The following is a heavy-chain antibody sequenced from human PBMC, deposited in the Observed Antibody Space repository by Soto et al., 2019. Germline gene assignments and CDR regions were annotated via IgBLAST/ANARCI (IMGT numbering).Heavy chain of an antibody. CDR2: ISAYNGNT. CDR3: ARETVGFLEWTLYYYYGMDV. Sequence: GASVKVSCKASGYTFTSYGISWVRQAPGQGLEWMGWISAYNGNTNYAQKLQGRVTMTTDTSTSTAYMELRSLRSDDTAVYYCARETVGFLEWTLYYYYGMDVWGQGTTVTVSS. J-gene: IGHJ6*02. CDR1: GYTFTSYG. D-gene: IGHD3-3*02. V-gene: IGHV1-18*04.